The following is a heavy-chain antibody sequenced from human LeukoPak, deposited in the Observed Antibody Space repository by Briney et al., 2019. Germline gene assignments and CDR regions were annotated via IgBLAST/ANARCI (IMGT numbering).Heavy chain of an antibody. CDR2: INAGNGNT. Sequence: ASVKVSCKASGYTFTTYSMHWVRQAPGQRLEWMGWINAGNGNTKYSQKFQGRVTITRDTSASTAYMELSSLRSDDTAVYYCARMDSSGYSNWFDPWGQGTLVTVSS. CDR1: GYTFTTYS. D-gene: IGHD3-22*01. V-gene: IGHV1-3*01. J-gene: IGHJ5*02. CDR3: ARMDSSGYSNWFDP.